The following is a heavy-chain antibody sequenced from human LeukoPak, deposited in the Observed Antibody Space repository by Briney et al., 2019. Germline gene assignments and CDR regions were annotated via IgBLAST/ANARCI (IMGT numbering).Heavy chain of an antibody. CDR2: IKQDGSEK. CDR3: ARAKGDRY. Sequence: PGGSLRLSCTASGFTFSSYSMSWVRQAPGKGLEWVANIKQDGSEKYYVDSVKGRFTIYRDNAKNSLYLQMNSLRAEDTAVYYCARAKGDRYWGQGTLVTVSS. CDR1: GFTFSSYS. J-gene: IGHJ4*02. V-gene: IGHV3-7*01. D-gene: IGHD2-21*02.